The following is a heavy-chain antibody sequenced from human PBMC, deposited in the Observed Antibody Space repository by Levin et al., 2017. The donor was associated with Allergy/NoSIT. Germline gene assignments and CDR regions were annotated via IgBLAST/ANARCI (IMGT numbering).Heavy chain of an antibody. CDR2: IYSGGTT. D-gene: IGHD4-17*01. CDR3: ARLTTANWYFDL. V-gene: IGHV3-66*04. J-gene: IGHJ2*01. Sequence: GESLKISCAVSGFTVSSHYMSWVRQAPGKGLEWVSIIYSGGTTYYADSVKGRFTISRDNSKNTLYLQMNSLRAEDTAVYYCARLTTANWYFDLWGRGTLVTVSS. CDR1: GFTVSSHY.